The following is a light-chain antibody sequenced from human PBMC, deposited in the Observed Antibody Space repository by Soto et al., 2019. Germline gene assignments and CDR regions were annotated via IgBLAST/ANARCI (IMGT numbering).Light chain of an antibody. CDR3: QQCNSWPRT. CDR2: GAS. Sequence: EIVMTQSPATLSVSPGEGATLSCRASQSVSGNLAWYQKKPGQAPRLLIYGASTRATGIPARFTGGGSGTEFTLAISSLQSEDFAVYYCQQCNSWPRTFGQGTKLEIK. CDR1: QSVSGN. J-gene: IGKJ2*01. V-gene: IGKV3-15*01.